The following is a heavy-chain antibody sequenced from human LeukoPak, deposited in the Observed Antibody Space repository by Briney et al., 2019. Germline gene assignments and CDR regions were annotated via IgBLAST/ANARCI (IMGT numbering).Heavy chain of an antibody. J-gene: IGHJ4*02. D-gene: IGHD3-22*01. CDR2: IRYDGSNK. V-gene: IGHV3-30*02. CDR1: GFTFSSYG. CDR3: ARERGDYYDSSGYYSD. Sequence: PGGSLRLSCAASGFTFSSYGMHWVRQAPGKGLEWVAFIRYDGSNKYYADSVKGRFTISRDNSKNTLYLQMNSLRAEDTAVYYCARERGDYYDSSGYYSDWGQGTLVTVSS.